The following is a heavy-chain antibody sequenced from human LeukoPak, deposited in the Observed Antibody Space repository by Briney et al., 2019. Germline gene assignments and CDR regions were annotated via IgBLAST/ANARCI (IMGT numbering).Heavy chain of an antibody. CDR1: GGSISSSSYY. V-gene: IGHV4-39*07. CDR2: INHSGST. J-gene: IGHJ4*02. CDR3: ARGLWMGSYY. D-gene: IGHD1-26*01. Sequence: SETLSLTCTVSGGSISSSSYYWGWIRQPPGKGLEWIGEINHSGSTNYNPSLKSRVTISVDTSKNQFSLKLSSVTAADTAVYYCARGLWMGSYYWGQGTLVTVSS.